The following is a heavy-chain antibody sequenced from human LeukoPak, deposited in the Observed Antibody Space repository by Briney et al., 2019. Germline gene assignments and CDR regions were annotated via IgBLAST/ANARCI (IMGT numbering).Heavy chain of an antibody. Sequence: SLRLSCAASGFPFSSYAMSWVRQAPGKGLEWVSAISGSGASTYYADSVKGRFTISRDNSKNTLYLQMNSLRAEDTAVYYCARKYSSGWYVYYFDYWGQGTLVTVSS. J-gene: IGHJ4*02. D-gene: IGHD6-19*01. V-gene: IGHV3-23*01. CDR2: ISGSGAST. CDR1: GFPFSSYA. CDR3: ARKYSSGWYVYYFDY.